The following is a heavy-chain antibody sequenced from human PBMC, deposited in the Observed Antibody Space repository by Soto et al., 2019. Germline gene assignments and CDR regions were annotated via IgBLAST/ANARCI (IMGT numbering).Heavy chain of an antibody. Sequence: QVQLVQSGAEVKKPGASVKVSCKASRSTFISYDINWVRQATGQGLEWMGWMNPKSANTGYTQNCQGRVTMTRHTSIPTAYMELSSLRSEDTAVYYCVRSPSWETTVTPYYFDSWGQGTLVTVSS. J-gene: IGHJ4*02. CDR1: RSTFISYD. CDR2: MNPKSANT. CDR3: VRSPSWETTVTPYYFDS. D-gene: IGHD4-4*01. V-gene: IGHV1-8*01.